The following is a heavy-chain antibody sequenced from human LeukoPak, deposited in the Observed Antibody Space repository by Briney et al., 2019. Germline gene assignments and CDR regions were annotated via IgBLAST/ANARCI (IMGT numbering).Heavy chain of an antibody. J-gene: IGHJ4*02. CDR1: GFTFSSYA. Sequence: GGSLRLSCAASGFTFSSYAMHWVRQAPGKGLEWGAVISYDGSNKYYADSVKGRFTISRDNSKNSLYLQMNSLRAEDTAVYYCARMSGSRLPGNWGQGTLVTVSS. D-gene: IGHD3-3*01. CDR2: ISYDGSNK. V-gene: IGHV3-30-3*01. CDR3: ARMSGSRLPGN.